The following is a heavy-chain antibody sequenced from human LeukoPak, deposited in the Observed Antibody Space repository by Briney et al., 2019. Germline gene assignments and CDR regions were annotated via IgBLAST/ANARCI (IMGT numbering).Heavy chain of an antibody. CDR3: AGDIEAAGLFLDY. D-gene: IGHD6-13*01. CDR2: ISSSSSYI. J-gene: IGHJ4*02. V-gene: IGHV3-21*01. CDR1: GFTFSSYS. Sequence: GGSLRLSCAASGFTFSSYSMNWVRQAPGKGLEWVSSISSSSSYIYYADSVKGRFTISRDNAKNSLYLQMNSLRAEDTAVYYCAGDIEAAGLFLDYWGQGTLVTVSS.